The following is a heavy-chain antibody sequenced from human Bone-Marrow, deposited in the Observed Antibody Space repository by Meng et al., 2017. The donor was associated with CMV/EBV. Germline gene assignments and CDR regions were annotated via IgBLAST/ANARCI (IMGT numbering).Heavy chain of an antibody. D-gene: IGHD2-2*03. CDR1: GYTFVGHY. Sequence: QVQLGQVGSEPKTPGASVKVSCKTSGYTFVGHYIHWVRQAPGQGLEWMGRINPKSAGTDYVEKFQGRVTMTRDTSNTIVYMELSRLTADDTAVYYCTRTWIDSFTPDFDYWGQGSLVTVSS. J-gene: IGHJ4*02. CDR2: INPKSAGT. V-gene: IGHV1-2*06. CDR3: TRTWIDSFTPDFDY.